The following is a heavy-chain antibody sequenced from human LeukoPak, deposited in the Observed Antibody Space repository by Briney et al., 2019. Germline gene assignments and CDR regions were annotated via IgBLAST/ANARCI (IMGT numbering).Heavy chain of an antibody. V-gene: IGHV4-59*01. J-gene: IGHJ4*02. CDR2: IYYSGST. CDR3: AREPLGDYFDY. CDR1: GGSISSYY. Sequence: SETLSLTCTVSGGSISSYYWSWIRQPPGKGLEWIGYIYYSGSTNYNPSLKSRVTISVDTSKNQFSLKLSSVTAADTAVYYCAREPLGDYFDYWGQGTLVTVSS.